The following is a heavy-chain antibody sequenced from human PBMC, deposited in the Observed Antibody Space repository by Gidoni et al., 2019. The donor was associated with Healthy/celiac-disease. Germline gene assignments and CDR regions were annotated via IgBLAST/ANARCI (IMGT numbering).Heavy chain of an antibody. CDR2: ISYDGSNK. Sequence: QVQLVESGGGVVQPGRSLRLSCAASGFTFSSYAMHWVRQAPGKGLEWVAVISYDGSNKYYADSVKGRFTISRDNSKNTLYLQMNSLRAEDTAVYYCARGGNGGRYFDYWGQGTLVTVSS. J-gene: IGHJ4*02. D-gene: IGHD3-16*01. V-gene: IGHV3-30-3*01. CDR3: ARGGNGGRYFDY. CDR1: GFTFSSYA.